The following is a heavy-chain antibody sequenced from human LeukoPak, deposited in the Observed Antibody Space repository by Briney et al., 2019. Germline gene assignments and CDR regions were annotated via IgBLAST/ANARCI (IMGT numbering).Heavy chain of an antibody. V-gene: IGHV4-59*08. J-gene: IGHJ4*02. CDR3: ARQHRLRFLEWLLSGPVDY. D-gene: IGHD3-3*01. CDR2: IYYSGST. CDR1: GGSISSYY. Sequence: PSETLSLTCTVSGGSISSYYWSWIRQPPGKGLEWIGYIYYSGSTYYNPSLKSRVTISVDTSKNQFSLKLSSVTAADTAVYYCARQHRLRFLEWLLSGPVDYWGQGTLVTVSS.